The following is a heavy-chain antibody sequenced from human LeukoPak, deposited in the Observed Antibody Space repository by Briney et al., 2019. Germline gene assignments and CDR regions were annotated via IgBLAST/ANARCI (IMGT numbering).Heavy chain of an antibody. CDR3: ARLPTVGYCSSTSCYRGGFDP. V-gene: IGHV5-51*01. D-gene: IGHD2-2*01. CDR1: GHRFTNHW. Sequence: KAGESLKISSEVSGHRFTNHWIGWVRQMPGKGLEWMGIINLGDSDTRYSPSFQGQVTISADKSISTAYLQWSSLKASDTAMYYCARLPTVGYCSSTSCYRGGFDPWGQGTLVTVSS. CDR2: INLGDSDT. J-gene: IGHJ5*02.